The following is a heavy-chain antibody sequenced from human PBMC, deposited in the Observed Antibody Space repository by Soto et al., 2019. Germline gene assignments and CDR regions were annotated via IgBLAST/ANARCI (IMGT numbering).Heavy chain of an antibody. Sequence: PGGSLRLSCAASGFTFSDYYMSWIRQAPGKGLEWVSYISSSGSTIYYADYVKGRFTISRDNAKNSLYLQMNSLRAEDTAVYYCARMTYYDFWSGYQILYYFDYWGQGTLVTVS. V-gene: IGHV3-11*01. CDR3: ARMTYYDFWSGYQILYYFDY. CDR1: GFTFSDYY. D-gene: IGHD3-3*01. J-gene: IGHJ4*02. CDR2: ISSSGSTI.